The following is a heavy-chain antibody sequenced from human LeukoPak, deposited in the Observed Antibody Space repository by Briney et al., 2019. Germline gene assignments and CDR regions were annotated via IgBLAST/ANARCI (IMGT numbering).Heavy chain of an antibody. Sequence: PSQTLSLTCTVSGGSISSGSYYWSWIRQPAGKGLEWIGRIYTSGSTNYNPSLKSRVTISVDTSKNQFSLKLSSVTAADTAVYYCARGAQYYDSSGYAYWGQGTLVTVSS. V-gene: IGHV4-61*02. CDR2: IYTSGST. D-gene: IGHD3-22*01. J-gene: IGHJ4*02. CDR1: GGSISSGSYY. CDR3: ARGAQYYDSSGYAY.